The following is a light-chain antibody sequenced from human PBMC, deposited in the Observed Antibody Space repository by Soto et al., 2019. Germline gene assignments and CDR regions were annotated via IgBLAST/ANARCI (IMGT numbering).Light chain of an antibody. V-gene: IGLV1-44*01. J-gene: IGLJ1*01. CDR3: ATWDDSRKGV. CDR2: TNN. Sequence: CAGSSSDIESHTVNWYQQVPGKAPKLLINTNNQRPSGVPARFSGSKSGASASLAISGLQSEDEATYYCATWDDSRKGVFGTGTKVTVL. CDR1: SSDIESHT.